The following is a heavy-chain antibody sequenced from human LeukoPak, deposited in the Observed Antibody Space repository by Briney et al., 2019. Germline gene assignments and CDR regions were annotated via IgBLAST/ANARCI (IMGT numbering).Heavy chain of an antibody. V-gene: IGHV3-49*03. D-gene: IGHD6-19*01. Sequence: GGSLILSCTASGFTFGDYAMSWFRQAPGKGLEWVGFIRSKIYGGTTEYAASVKGRFTISRDDSKSIAYLQMNSLKTEDTAVYYCTRDQYSSGWYDILFDYWGQGTLVTVSS. J-gene: IGHJ4*02. CDR3: TRDQYSSGWYDILFDY. CDR2: IRSKIYGGTT. CDR1: GFTFGDYA.